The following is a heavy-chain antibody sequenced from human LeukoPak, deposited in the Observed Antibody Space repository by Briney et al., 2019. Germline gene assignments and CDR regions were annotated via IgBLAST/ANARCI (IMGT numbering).Heavy chain of an antibody. CDR3: ARHSGYHSTMYLDY. V-gene: IGHV1-69*13. CDR1: GGTFNSHA. CDR2: ITAIFRTA. D-gene: IGHD3-22*01. J-gene: IGHJ4*02. Sequence: ASVNVSCKTSGGTFNSHAISWVRQAPGQGLEWMGGITAIFRTANYAQKFQGRVTITADEFMSTVYTELSSLRSEDTAVYYCARHSGYHSTMYLDYWGQGTLVTVSS.